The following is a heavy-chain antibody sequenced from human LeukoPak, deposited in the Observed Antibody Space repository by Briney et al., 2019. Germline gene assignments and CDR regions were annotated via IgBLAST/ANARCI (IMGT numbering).Heavy chain of an antibody. V-gene: IGHV3-74*01. Sequence: GGSLRLSCAASGLTFSTYWMHWVRQAPGHGLVWVSRINTDGSDSGYADSVKGRFTISRDNAKNTLFLQMNSLRAEDTAVYYCATWREWEPQLDHWGQGALVTVSS. J-gene: IGHJ4*02. CDR3: ATWREWEPQLDH. CDR2: INTDGSDS. CDR1: GLTFSTYW. D-gene: IGHD1-26*01.